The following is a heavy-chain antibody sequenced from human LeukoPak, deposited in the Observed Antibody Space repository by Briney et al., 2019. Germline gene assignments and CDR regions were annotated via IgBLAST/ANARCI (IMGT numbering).Heavy chain of an antibody. CDR2: IYYSGST. D-gene: IGHD2-2*02. CDR3: ARGNVVVPAAILDAFDI. CDR1: GGSISSGGYY. V-gene: IGHV4-30-4*08. J-gene: IGHJ3*02. Sequence: SETLSLTCTVSGGSISSGGYYWSWIRQPPGKGLEWIGYIYYSGSTYYNPSLKSRVTISVDTSKNQFSLKLSSVTAADTAVYYCARGNVVVPAAILDAFDIWGQGTMVTVSS.